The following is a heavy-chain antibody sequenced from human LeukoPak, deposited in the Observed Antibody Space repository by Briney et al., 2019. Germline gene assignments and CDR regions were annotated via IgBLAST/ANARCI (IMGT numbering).Heavy chain of an antibody. V-gene: IGHV3-23*01. Sequence: GGSLGLSCAASGFTFNTYAMSWVRQAPGKRLEWVSAISASDPGTYYADSVKGRFTISRDNSKNTLYLQMNSLRVEDTAVYYCAKQLFNGGLQIFDFWGQGTLVTVSA. CDR1: GFTFNTYA. CDR2: ISASDPGT. D-gene: IGHD4-23*01. J-gene: IGHJ4*02. CDR3: AKQLFNGGLQIFDF.